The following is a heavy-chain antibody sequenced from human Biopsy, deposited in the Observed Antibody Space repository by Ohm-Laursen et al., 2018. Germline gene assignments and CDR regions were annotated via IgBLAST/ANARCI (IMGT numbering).Heavy chain of an antibody. Sequence: TLSLTCTVSGGSISSDYWSWIRQTPGKGLEWIGYIYYTGSTNYSPSLESQVIMSVDTSKNQFSLRLSSVTAANTAVYYCARRDYRNGFKFDFWGQGTLVTVSS. CDR1: GGSISSDY. J-gene: IGHJ4*02. CDR2: IYYTGST. V-gene: IGHV4-59*08. D-gene: IGHD3-16*01. CDR3: ARRDYRNGFKFDF.